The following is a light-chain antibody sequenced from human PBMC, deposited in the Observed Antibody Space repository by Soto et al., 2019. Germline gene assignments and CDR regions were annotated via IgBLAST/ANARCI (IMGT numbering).Light chain of an antibody. V-gene: IGKV3-15*01. Sequence: EIVMTQSPATLSLSLGERATLSCRAIQSVSSNLAWYQLKPGQAPRLLIYGASTRATGIPARFSGSGSGTDFTLTISRLEPEDFAVYYCQQYSSSPLTFGGGTKVDIK. CDR1: QSVSSN. CDR3: QQYSSSPLT. CDR2: GAS. J-gene: IGKJ4*01.